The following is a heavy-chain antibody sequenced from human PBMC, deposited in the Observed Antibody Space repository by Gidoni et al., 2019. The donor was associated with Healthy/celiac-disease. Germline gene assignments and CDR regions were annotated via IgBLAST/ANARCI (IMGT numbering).Heavy chain of an antibody. CDR2: LNPSGGST. CDR1: GYTFTSYY. J-gene: IGHJ5*02. Sequence: QVQLVQSGAEVKKPGASVTVSFQASGYTFTSYYMPWVRQAPGQGLEWLGILNPSGGSTSYAQKFQGRVTMTRDTSTSTVYMELSSLRSEDTAVYYCARDHCSSSCRWFDPWGQGTLVTVSS. D-gene: IGHD2-2*01. CDR3: ARDHCSSSCRWFDP. V-gene: IGHV1-46*01.